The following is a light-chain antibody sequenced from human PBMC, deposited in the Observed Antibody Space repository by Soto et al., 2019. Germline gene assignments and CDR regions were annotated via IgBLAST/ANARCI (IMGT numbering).Light chain of an antibody. CDR3: QPPHTTVGT. CDR1: QSISSY. Sequence: SLVAAAGNRNTITCRSSQSISSYFNWYQQKPGKAPKLLIYAASSWQSGVPSRFSGSGPGTAFTLTISTLHSDDFALYYCQPPHTTVGTFGQGTKVDIK. J-gene: IGKJ1*01. V-gene: IGKV1-39*01. CDR2: AAS.